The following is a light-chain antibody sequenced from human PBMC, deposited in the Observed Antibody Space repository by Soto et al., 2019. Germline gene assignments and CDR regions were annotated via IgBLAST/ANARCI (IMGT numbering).Light chain of an antibody. CDR2: GAS. CDR1: QSVSNSY. V-gene: IGKV3-20*01. J-gene: IGKJ4*01. CDR3: QQYGSSPLT. Sequence: EIVLTQSPGTLSLSPGERATLSCRASQSVSNSYLAWYQQKPGQAPRLLIYGASSRATGIPDRFSGSGSGTDFTLTINRLEPEDCAVYYCQQYGSSPLTFGGETKVEIK.